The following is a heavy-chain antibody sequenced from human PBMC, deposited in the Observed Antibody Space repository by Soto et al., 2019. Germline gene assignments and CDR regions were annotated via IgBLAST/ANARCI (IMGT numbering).Heavy chain of an antibody. J-gene: IGHJ4*02. CDR2: IYLSDSDT. CDR3: ARYSSGWPYYFDY. V-gene: IGHV5-51*01. CDR1: GYSFTSYW. D-gene: IGHD6-19*01. Sequence: ESLQISCKGSGYSFTSYWIAWVRQMPGKGLEWMGIIYLSDSDTRYSPSFQGRVTISADKSISTAYLQWSSLKASDTAMYYCARYSSGWPYYFDYWGQGTLVTVSS.